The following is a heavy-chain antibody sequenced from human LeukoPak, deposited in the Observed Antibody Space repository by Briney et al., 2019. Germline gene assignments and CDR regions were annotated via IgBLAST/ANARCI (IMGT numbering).Heavy chain of an antibody. V-gene: IGHV1-2*02. J-gene: IGHJ4*02. CDR3: ARGYCTSTSCSPGNY. CDR1: GYTFTGFH. CDR2: INPNRGGT. Sequence: ASVTVSCKASGYTFTGFHMHWVRQAPGQGLEWMGWINPNRGGTNYAQKFQGRVTMTRDTSISTAYMELSRLTSDDTAVYYCARGYCTSTSCSPGNYWGQGTLVTVSS. D-gene: IGHD2-2*01.